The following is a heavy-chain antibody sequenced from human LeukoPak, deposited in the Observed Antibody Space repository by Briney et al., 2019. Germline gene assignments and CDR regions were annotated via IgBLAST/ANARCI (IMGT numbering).Heavy chain of an antibody. CDR1: GYTFTTYD. D-gene: IGHD3-22*01. Sequence: ASVKVSCKAFGYTFTTYDINWVRQAPGQGLEWMGWMNSISGNTGYAQKFQGRVTMTRDTSISTAYMELSSLRSEDTAVYYCARAMFYYDSSGYYAWFDPWGQGTLVTVSS. V-gene: IGHV1-8*01. CDR3: ARAMFYYDSSGYYAWFDP. CDR2: MNSISGNT. J-gene: IGHJ5*02.